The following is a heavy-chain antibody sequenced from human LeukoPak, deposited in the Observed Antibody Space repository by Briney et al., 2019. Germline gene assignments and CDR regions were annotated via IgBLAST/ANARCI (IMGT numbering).Heavy chain of an antibody. CDR3: ARGGTLEYFQH. J-gene: IGHJ1*01. CDR1: GFTFSSYW. Sequence: PGGSLRLSCAASGFTFSSYWMNWVRQAPGKGLEWVSYISSSSSTIYYADSVKGRFTISRDNAKNSLYLQMNSLRAEDTAVYYCARGGTLEYFQHWGQGTLVTVSS. V-gene: IGHV3-48*04. CDR2: ISSSSSTI.